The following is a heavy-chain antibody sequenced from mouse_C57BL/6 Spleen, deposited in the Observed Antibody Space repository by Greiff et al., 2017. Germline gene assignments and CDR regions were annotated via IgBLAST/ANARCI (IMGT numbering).Heavy chain of an antibody. Sequence: QVQLKESGPGLVQPSQSLSITCTASGFPFTSYGVPWVRQSPGKGLEWLGVIWRGGSTDYNAAFMSRLSTTKDNTKSQVFFKMNSLQADDTAIYYCAKRDSNWYFDVWGTGTTVTVSS. CDR2: IWRGGST. J-gene: IGHJ1*03. V-gene: IGHV2-5*01. CDR1: GFPFTSYG. CDR3: AKRDSNWYFDV.